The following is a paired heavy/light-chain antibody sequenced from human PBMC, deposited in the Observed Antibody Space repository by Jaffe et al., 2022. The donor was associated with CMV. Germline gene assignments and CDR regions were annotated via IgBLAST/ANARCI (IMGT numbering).Heavy chain of an antibody. CDR1: GGSISRYY. Sequence: QVQLQESGPGLVKPSETLSLTCTVSGGSISRYYWSWIRQTPGKGLEWIGYIYYSGSTNYNPSLKSRVTISVDTSKKQFSLKLSSVTAADTAVYYCATGRTGWSYFYYMDVWGKGTPVTVSS. V-gene: IGHV4-59*08. D-gene: IGHD6-19*01. CDR2: IYYSGST. J-gene: IGHJ6*03. CDR3: ATGRTGWSYFYYMDV.
Light chain of an antibody. Sequence: QAALTQPASVSGSPGQSITISCTGTSSDIGASNYVSWYQQHPGKAPKLMFYDVSDRPSGVSNRFSGSKSGNTASLTISGLQAEDEADYYCSSYTSSGTIFGGGTKLTVL. J-gene: IGLJ2*01. V-gene: IGLV2-14*03. CDR2: DVS. CDR3: SSYTSSGTI. CDR1: SSDIGASNY.